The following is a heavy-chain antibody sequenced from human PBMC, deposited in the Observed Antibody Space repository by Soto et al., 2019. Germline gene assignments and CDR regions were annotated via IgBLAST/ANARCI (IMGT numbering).Heavy chain of an antibody. D-gene: IGHD5-12*01. V-gene: IGHV1-69*08. Sequence: QVQLVQSGAEVKEPGSSVKVSCKASGGTFSTSTFTWVRQAPGQGLEWVGRIIPILNTADYAQKLQGSVAITAENSTSTVFLELTRLRSEDTGIYYCARDSPIGSSFSGYDAIDLWGQGTLVTVS. J-gene: IGHJ4*02. CDR3: ARDSPIGSSFSGYDAIDL. CDR1: GGTFSTST. CDR2: IIPILNTA.